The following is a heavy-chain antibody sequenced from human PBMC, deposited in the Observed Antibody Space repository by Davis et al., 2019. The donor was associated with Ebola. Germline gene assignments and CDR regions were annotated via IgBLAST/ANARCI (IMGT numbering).Heavy chain of an antibody. CDR3: AERGGSV. D-gene: IGHD3-16*01. V-gene: IGHV4-59*11. CDR1: GVSISRHY. J-gene: IGHJ4*02. Sequence: LSLTCTVSGVSISRHYWSWIRQPPGKRLEWIGSIYYTGSAYYNSSLASRATISVDTSKNQFSLKLSSVTAADTAMYYCAERGGSVWGQGTLVTVSS. CDR2: IYYTGSA.